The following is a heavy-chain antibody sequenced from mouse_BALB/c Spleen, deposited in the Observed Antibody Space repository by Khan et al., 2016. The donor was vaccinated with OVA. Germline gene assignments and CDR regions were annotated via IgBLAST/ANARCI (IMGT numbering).Heavy chain of an antibody. Sequence: EVQLQESGGDLVKPGGSLKLSCAASGFTFSNYAMSWVRQTPEKRLEWVASISSGGTTYFPDSVKGRFTISRDNGRNILYLQMSSLRSEDTAMYYCARDYWVTYWGQGTLGTVSA. CDR1: GFTFSNYA. CDR3: ARDYWVTY. V-gene: IGHV5-6-5*01. CDR2: ISSGGTT. J-gene: IGHJ3*01.